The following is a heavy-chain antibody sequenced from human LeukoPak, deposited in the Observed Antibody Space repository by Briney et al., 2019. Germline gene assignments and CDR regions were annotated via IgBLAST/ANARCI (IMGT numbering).Heavy chain of an antibody. V-gene: IGHV4-39*01. CDR2: MYYSGTT. CDR1: GGSISSYY. D-gene: IGHD3-9*01. Sequence: SETLSLTCTVSGGSISSYYWGWIRQPPGKGLEWFGTMYYSGTTYYSPSLKSRVTISVDTSKNQFSLNLSSVIAADTAVYYCASGRYFDWLASVKAFDYWGQGISVTVSS. J-gene: IGHJ4*02. CDR3: ASGRYFDWLASVKAFDY.